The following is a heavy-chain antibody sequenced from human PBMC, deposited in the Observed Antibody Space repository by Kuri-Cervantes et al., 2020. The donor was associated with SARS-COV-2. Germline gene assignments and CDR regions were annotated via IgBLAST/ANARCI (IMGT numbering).Heavy chain of an antibody. J-gene: IGHJ3*02. D-gene: IGHD3-22*01. CDR2: IYSGGST. V-gene: IGHV3-66*01. CDR3: ARDSRITMIVGGGPGAFDI. CDR1: GFTVSSNY. Sequence: GGSLRLSCGGSGFTVSSNYMSWIRQAAGKGLEWVSVIYSGGSTYYADSVKGRFTISRDNSKNTLYLQMNSLRAEDTAVYYCARDSRITMIVGGGPGAFDIWRHGTTVTVSS.